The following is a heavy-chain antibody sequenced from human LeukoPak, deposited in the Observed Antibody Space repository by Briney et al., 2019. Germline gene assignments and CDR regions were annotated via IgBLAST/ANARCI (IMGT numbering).Heavy chain of an antibody. Sequence: ASVKVSCKASGYTFTGYYMHWVRQAPGQGLEWMGWINPNSGGTNYAQKFQGWVTMTRDTSISTAYMELSSLRSEDTAVYYCARGDYYDSSGYYRYESDYAFDIWGQGTMVTVSS. CDR2: INPNSGGT. CDR3: ARGDYYDSSGYYRYESDYAFDI. D-gene: IGHD3-22*01. J-gene: IGHJ3*02. V-gene: IGHV1-2*04. CDR1: GYTFTGYY.